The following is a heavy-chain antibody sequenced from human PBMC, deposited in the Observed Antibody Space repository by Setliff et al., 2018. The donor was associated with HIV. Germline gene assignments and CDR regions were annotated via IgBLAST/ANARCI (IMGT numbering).Heavy chain of an antibody. CDR3: ARHYELETYMDV. CDR2: IYYSGST. CDR1: GGSISSSSYS. V-gene: IGHV4-39*01. Sequence: SETLSLTCTVSGGSISSSSYSWGWIRQPPGKGLEWIGSIYYSGSTYCNPSLKSRVTISVDTSKNQFSLKLRSVTAADTAVYYCARHYELETYMDVWGKGTTVTVSS. D-gene: IGHD3-3*01. J-gene: IGHJ6*03.